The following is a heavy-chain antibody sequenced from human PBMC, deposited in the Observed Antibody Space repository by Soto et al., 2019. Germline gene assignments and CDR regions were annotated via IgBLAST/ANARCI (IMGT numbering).Heavy chain of an antibody. V-gene: IGHV1-24*01. CDR3: ATDRDYGDYVYY. Sequence: ASVKVSCKASGGTFSSYAISWVRQAPGQGLEWMGGFDPEDGETIYAQKFQGRVTMTEDTSTDTAYMELSSLRSEDTAVYYCATDRDYGDYVYYWGQGTLVTVSS. CDR1: GGTFSSYA. J-gene: IGHJ4*02. CDR2: FDPEDGET. D-gene: IGHD4-17*01.